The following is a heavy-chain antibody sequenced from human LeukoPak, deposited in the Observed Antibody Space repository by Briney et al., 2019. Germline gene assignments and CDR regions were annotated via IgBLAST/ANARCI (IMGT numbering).Heavy chain of an antibody. CDR1: GFTFSSYS. D-gene: IGHD1-26*01. Sequence: GRSLRLSCAASGFTFSSYSMNWVRQAPGKGLEWVSSISSSSSYIYYADSVKGRFTISRDNAKNSLYLQMNSLRAEDTAVYYCARAQTGEYYFDYWGQGTLVTVSS. J-gene: IGHJ4*02. CDR2: ISSSSSYI. CDR3: ARAQTGEYYFDY. V-gene: IGHV3-21*01.